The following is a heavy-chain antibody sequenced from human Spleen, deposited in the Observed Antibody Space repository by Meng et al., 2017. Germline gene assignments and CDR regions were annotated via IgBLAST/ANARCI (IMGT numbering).Heavy chain of an antibody. CDR2: IYHGGDT. CDR1: GGSISSIDW. J-gene: IGHJ4*02. D-gene: IGHD6-19*01. CDR3: ASWIYSCGWQ. V-gene: IGHV4/OR15-8*02. Sequence: QLHLQAAGPGLVKPSGTLSLTCVVSGGSISSIDWWSWVRQPPGKGLEWIGEIYHGGDTNYNPSLKSRVTIAIDKSKNQFPLKLTSVTAADTAVYYCASWIYSCGWQWGQGALVTVSS.